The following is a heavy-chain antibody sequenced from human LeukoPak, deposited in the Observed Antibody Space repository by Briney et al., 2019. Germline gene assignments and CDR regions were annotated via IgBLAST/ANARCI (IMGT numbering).Heavy chain of an antibody. J-gene: IGHJ3*02. CDR2: INWNGGST. CDR1: GFTFDDHG. CDR3: ARRDYDENAFDI. Sequence: PGGSLRLSCAASGFTFDDHGMSWVRQAPGKGLEWVSGINWNGGSTGYADSVKGRFTISRDNAKNSLYLQMNSLRAEDTALYYCARRDYDENAFDIWGQGTMVTVSS. V-gene: IGHV3-20*04. D-gene: IGHD4-17*01.